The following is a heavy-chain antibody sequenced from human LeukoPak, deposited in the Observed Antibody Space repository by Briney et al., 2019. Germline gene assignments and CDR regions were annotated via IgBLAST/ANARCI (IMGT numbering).Heavy chain of an antibody. CDR3: ARVVSYDSSGYYLDAFDI. CDR1: GGSISSYY. Sequence: NPSETLSLTCTVSGGSISSYYWSWIRQPPGKGLEWIGYISYSGSTNYNPSLKSRVTILVDTSKNQFSLKLSSVTAADTAVYYCARVVSYDSSGYYLDAFDIWGQGTMVTVSS. V-gene: IGHV4-59*01. J-gene: IGHJ3*02. D-gene: IGHD3-22*01. CDR2: ISYSGST.